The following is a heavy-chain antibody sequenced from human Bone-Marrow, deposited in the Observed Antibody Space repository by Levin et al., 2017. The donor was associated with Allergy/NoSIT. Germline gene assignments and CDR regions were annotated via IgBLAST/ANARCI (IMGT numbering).Heavy chain of an antibody. V-gene: IGHV3-23*01. CDR2: INAVGDDL. CDR3: AKDVFGGVRLGFDF. J-gene: IGHJ4*02. D-gene: IGHD3-16*01. CDR1: GFTFNNFA. Sequence: PPASVKVSCAASGFTFNNFAMSWVRQAPGKGLEWVSAINAVGDDLYYADSVKGRFTISRDNSRYTLYLQMASLRAADTAIYYCAKDVFGGVRLGFDFWGQGALVTVSS.